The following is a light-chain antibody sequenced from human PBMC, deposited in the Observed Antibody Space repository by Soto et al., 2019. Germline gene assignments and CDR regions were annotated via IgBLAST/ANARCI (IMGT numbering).Light chain of an antibody. CDR2: DAS. CDR1: QSVSSN. Sequence: EIVMTQSPATLSASPGERATLSCRASQSVSSNLAWYQQKPGQGPRLLIYDASTRATGIPARFSGSGSGTEFTLTISSLQSEDFAVYYCQQCNDWPWTFGQGTKVDIK. J-gene: IGKJ1*01. CDR3: QQCNDWPWT. V-gene: IGKV3-15*01.